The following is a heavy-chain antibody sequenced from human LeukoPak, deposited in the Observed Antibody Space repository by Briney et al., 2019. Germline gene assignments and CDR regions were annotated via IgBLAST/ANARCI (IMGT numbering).Heavy chain of an antibody. CDR3: ALGDCSSTSCYVFAY. Sequence: SETLSLTCTVSGGYISSYYWSWIRQPPGKGLEWIGYIFNSGSTNYNPSLTSRVTISVDTSKNQFSLKLSSVTAADTAVYFCALGDCSSTSCYVFAYWGQGTLVTVSS. V-gene: IGHV4-59*01. CDR2: IFNSGST. J-gene: IGHJ4*02. CDR1: GGYISSYY. D-gene: IGHD2-2*01.